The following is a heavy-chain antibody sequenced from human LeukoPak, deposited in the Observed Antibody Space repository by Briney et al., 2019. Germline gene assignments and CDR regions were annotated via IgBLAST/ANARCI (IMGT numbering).Heavy chain of an antibody. CDR3: ARVREDSSGYYDWYFDL. V-gene: IGHV4-30-4*01. J-gene: IGHJ2*01. CDR1: GGSISSGDYY. CDR2: IYYSGST. D-gene: IGHD3-22*01. Sequence: SQTLSLTCTVSGGSISSGDYYWSWIRPPPGKGLEWIGYIYYSGSTYYNPSLKSRVTISVDTSKNQFSLKLSSVTAADTAVYYCARVREDSSGYYDWYFDLWGRGTLVTVSS.